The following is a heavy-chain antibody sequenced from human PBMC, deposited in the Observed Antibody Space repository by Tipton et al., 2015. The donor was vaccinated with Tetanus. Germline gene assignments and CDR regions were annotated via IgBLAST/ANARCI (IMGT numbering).Heavy chain of an antibody. D-gene: IGHD3-3*01. Sequence: TLSLTCTVSGGSISSSDYYWSWIRQPPGKGLEWLAYISYSGSTNSNYALKSRITISRDTSKNQISLKLTSVTAADTALYYCARANYNFPKKGPFDSWGQGTLVTVSS. CDR2: ISYSGST. V-gene: IGHV4-61*08. CDR1: GGSISSSDYY. CDR3: ARANYNFPKKGPFDS. J-gene: IGHJ4*02.